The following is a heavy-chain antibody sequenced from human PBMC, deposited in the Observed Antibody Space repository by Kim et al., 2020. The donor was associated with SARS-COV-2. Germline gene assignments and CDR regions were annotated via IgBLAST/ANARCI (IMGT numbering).Heavy chain of an antibody. D-gene: IGHD3-10*01. CDR2: IYYSGST. J-gene: IGHJ4*02. CDR3: ARDPTEYYYGSGN. CDR1: GGSISSGGYY. Sequence: SETLSLTCTVSGGSISSGGYYWSWIRQHPGKGLEWIGYIYYSGSTYYNPSLKSRVTISVDTSKNQFSLKLSSVTAADTAVYYCARDPTEYYYGSGNWGQGTLVTVSS. V-gene: IGHV4-31*03.